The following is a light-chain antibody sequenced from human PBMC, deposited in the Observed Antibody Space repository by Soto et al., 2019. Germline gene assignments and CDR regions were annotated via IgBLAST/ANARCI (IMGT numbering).Light chain of an antibody. Sequence: GDRVTITCRASQTISTWMAWYQQKPGKAPKLLVYDASTLQSGVASRFSGSGSGTEFTLIISGLQPDDSATYYCQQYTNTNNQWMFRQGTKVDIK. V-gene: IGKV1-5*01. CDR3: QQYTNTNNQWM. CDR2: DAS. J-gene: IGKJ1*01. CDR1: QTISTW.